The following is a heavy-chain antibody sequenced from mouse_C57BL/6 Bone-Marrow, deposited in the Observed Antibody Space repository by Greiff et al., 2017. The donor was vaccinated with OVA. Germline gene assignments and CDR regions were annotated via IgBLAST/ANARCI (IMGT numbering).Heavy chain of an antibody. D-gene: IGHD1-1*01. J-gene: IGHJ2*01. V-gene: IGHV1-55*01. CDR1: GYTFTSYW. CDR2: IYPGSGST. Sequence: VQLQQPGAELVKPGASVKMSCKASGYTFTSYWITWVKQRPGQGLEWIGDIYPGSGSTNYNEKFKGKATLTVDTSSSTAYMQLSSLTSEDSAVYYCARGGHYYGSSYYFDYWGQGTTLTVSS. CDR3: ARGGHYYGSSYYFDY.